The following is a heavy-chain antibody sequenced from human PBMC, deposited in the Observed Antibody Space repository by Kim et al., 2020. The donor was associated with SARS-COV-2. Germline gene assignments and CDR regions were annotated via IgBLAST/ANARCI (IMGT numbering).Heavy chain of an antibody. D-gene: IGHD3-10*01. J-gene: IGHJ4*02. V-gene: IGHV4-39*01. CDR2: FYYTGST. Sequence: SETLSLTCTVFGGSISSSSYYWGWIRQPPGKGLEWIGSFYYTGSTYYNPSLKSRVTISVDTSKNQFSLKLTSLIAADTAVYYCARLWFGEFNWGQGALVTVSS. CDR1: GGSISSSSYY. CDR3: ARLWFGEFN.